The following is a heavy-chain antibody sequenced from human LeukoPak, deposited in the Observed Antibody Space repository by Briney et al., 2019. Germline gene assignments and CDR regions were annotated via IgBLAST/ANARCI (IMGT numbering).Heavy chain of an antibody. CDR2: IIPIFGTA. Sequence: SVKVSCKASGGTFSSYAISWVRQAPGQGLEWMGGIIPIFGTANYAQKFQGRVTITADKSTTTAYMELRSLRSDDTAVYYCARDREGLGFDPWGQGTLVTVSS. J-gene: IGHJ5*02. CDR3: ARDREGLGFDP. CDR1: GGTFSSYA. V-gene: IGHV1-69*06.